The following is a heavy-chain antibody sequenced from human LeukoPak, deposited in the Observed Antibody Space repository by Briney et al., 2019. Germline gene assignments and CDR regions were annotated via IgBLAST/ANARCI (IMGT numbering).Heavy chain of an antibody. V-gene: IGHV3-48*01. D-gene: IGHD6-6*01. CDR1: GLTFSFYS. CDR2: ISSFSGTI. CDR3: VRDQGGSSSH. Sequence: GGSLRLSCAASGLTFSFYSMNWVRQAPGKGLEWVSYISSFSGTINYAESVKGRFTISRDNAKNSLYLQMNSLRADGTAVYYCVRDQGGSSSHWGQGTLVTVSS. J-gene: IGHJ4*02.